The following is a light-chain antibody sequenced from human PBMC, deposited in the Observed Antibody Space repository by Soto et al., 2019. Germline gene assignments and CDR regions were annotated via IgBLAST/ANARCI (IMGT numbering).Light chain of an antibody. J-gene: IGKJ5*01. CDR3: QQRSNWPPT. CDR2: DAS. CDR1: QSVRRY. Sequence: EIVLTQSPGTLALSPGERCTLSCRASQSVRRYLAWYEQKAGKAPRLLIYDASNRATGIPARFSGSGSGTDFTLTISSLEPEDFAVYYCQQRSNWPPTCGQGTRLEIK. V-gene: IGKV3-11*01.